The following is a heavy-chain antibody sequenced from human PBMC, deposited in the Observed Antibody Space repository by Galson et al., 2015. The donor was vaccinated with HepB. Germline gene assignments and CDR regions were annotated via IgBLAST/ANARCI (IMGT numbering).Heavy chain of an antibody. CDR3: ARGLWGDSSGDNWFDP. D-gene: IGHD3-22*01. CDR1: GYTFTSYD. V-gene: IGHV1-8*01. CDR2: MNPNSGNT. J-gene: IGHJ5*02. Sequence: SVKVSCKASGYTFTSYDINWVRQATGQGLEWMGWMNPNSGNTGYAQKFQGRVTMTRNTSISTAYMELSSLRSEDTAVYYCARGLWGDSSGDNWFDPWGQGTLVTVSS.